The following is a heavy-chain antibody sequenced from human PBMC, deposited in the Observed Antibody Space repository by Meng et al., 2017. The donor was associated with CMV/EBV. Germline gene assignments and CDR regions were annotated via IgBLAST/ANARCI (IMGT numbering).Heavy chain of an antibody. D-gene: IGHD3-22*01. V-gene: IGHV3-7*01. CDR3: ARAKSSGYYYVGYWYFDL. J-gene: IGHJ2*01. Sequence: GESLKISCAASGFTFSSYWMSWVRQAPGKGLEWVANIKQDGSEKYYVDSVKGRFTISRDNAKNSLYLQMNSPRAEDTAVYYCARAKSSGYYYVGYWYFDLWGRGTLVTVSS. CDR1: GFTFSSYW. CDR2: IKQDGSEK.